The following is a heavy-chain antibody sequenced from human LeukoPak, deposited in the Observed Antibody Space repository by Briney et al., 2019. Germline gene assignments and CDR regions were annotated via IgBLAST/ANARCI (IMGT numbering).Heavy chain of an antibody. CDR3: ARINTFYYDSSKGFDY. D-gene: IGHD3-22*01. CDR2: IYTSGRT. V-gene: IGHV4-4*07. Sequence: SETLSLTCTVSGGSISSYYWSWIRQPAGKGLEWIGRIYTSGRTTYNPSLRSRVTMSLDTSKDQFSLKLSSVTAADTAVYFCARINTFYYDSSKGFDYWGQGALVIVSS. CDR1: GGSISSYY. J-gene: IGHJ4*02.